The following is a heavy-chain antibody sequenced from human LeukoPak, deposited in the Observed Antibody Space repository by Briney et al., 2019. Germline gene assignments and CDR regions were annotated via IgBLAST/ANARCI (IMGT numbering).Heavy chain of an antibody. CDR1: GFTFSNYA. V-gene: IGHV3-23*01. J-gene: IGHJ4*02. CDR3: AKADYNDYAFDN. Sequence: GGSLRLSCAVSGFTFSNYAMSWVRQAPGKGLEWVSAITSSGGDTYNADSVRGRFSISRDNSKNTLYPQMNSLRGEDTAVYFCAKADYNDYAFDNWGQGTLVTVSA. D-gene: IGHD4-11*01. CDR2: ITSSGGDT.